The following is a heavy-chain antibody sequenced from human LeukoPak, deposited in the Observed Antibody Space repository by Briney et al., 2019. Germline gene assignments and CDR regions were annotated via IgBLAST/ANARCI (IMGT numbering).Heavy chain of an antibody. Sequence: PGGSLRLSCSASGFTFSSYTVHWVRQAPGKGLEFVSAITSTGGNTYYADSVTGRFTLSRDNSKNTLYLQISSLRAEDTAVYYCVIVRGYFDSSGTDYWGQGTLVTVSS. CDR3: VIVRGYFDSSGTDY. V-gene: IGHV3-64D*06. J-gene: IGHJ4*02. CDR1: GFTFSSYT. D-gene: IGHD3-9*01. CDR2: ITSTGGNT.